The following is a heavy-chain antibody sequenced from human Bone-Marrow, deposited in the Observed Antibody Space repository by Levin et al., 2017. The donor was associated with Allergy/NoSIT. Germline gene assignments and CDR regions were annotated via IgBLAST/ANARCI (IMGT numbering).Heavy chain of an antibody. D-gene: IGHD4-17*01. V-gene: IGHV4-59*01. CDR3: ARTDDYEPFDI. J-gene: IGHJ3*02. CDR1: GGSISTYY. Sequence: SETLSLTCTVSGGSISTYYWSWIRQPPGKGLEWIGYAYKSGSTNYNPSLKSRVTISVDTSKNQFSLKLSSVTAADTAVYYCARTDDYEPFDIWGQGTMVTVSS. CDR2: AYKSGST.